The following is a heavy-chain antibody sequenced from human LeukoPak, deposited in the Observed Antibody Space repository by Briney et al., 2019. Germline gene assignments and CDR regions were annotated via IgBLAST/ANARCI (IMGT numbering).Heavy chain of an antibody. Sequence: ASVKVSCKASGYTFTGYYMHWVRQAPGQGLGWMGWINPNSGGTNYAQKFQGRVTMTRDTSISTAYMELSRLRSDDTAVYYCARGGGYSYGYNYYYYYMDVWGKGTTVTISS. V-gene: IGHV1-2*02. D-gene: IGHD5-18*01. J-gene: IGHJ6*03. CDR1: GYTFTGYY. CDR2: INPNSGGT. CDR3: ARGGGYSYGYNYYYYYMDV.